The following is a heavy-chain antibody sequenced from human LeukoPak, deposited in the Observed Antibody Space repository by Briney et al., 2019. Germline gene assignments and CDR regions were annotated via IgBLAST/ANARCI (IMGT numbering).Heavy chain of an antibody. CDR3: ARGGRGYYGSGTDGKRMFYYYYYGMDV. CDR1: GFTFSSYA. D-gene: IGHD3-10*01. Sequence: GGSLRLSCAASGFTFSSYAMHWVRQAPGKGLEYVLAISSNGGSTYYANSVKGRFTISRDNSKNTLYLQMGSLRAEDMAVYYCARGGRGYYGSGTDGKRMFYYYYYGMDVWGQGTTVTVSS. J-gene: IGHJ6*02. CDR2: ISSNGGST. V-gene: IGHV3-64*01.